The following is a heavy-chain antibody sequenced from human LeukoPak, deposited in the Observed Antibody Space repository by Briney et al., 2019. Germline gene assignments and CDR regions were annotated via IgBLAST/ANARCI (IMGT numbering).Heavy chain of an antibody. CDR3: SLARSEYHYGMDV. CDR2: TYYRSKWYY. CDR1: GDSVSSISVA. V-gene: IGHV6-1*01. J-gene: IGHJ6*02. Sequence: SQTLSLTCAISGDSVSSISVAWNWIRQSPSRGLEWLGRTYYRSKWYYEYAVSVKSRINISPDTSKNQSSLQLTSVTPEDTAVYYCSLARSEYHYGMDVWGQGTTVTVSS.